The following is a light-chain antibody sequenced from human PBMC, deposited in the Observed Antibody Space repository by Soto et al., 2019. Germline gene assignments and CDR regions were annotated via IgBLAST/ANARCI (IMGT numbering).Light chain of an antibody. CDR2: KAS. V-gene: IGKV1-5*03. CDR1: QSISSW. CDR3: QQYNIYPWT. J-gene: IGKJ1*01. Sequence: DIQMTQSPSTVSASVGDRVTITCRASQSISSWLAWYQQKPWKAPNLLIYKASSLESGVPSRFSGSGSGTEFTLTISSLQPDDFATYYCQQYNIYPWTFGQGTKVEIK.